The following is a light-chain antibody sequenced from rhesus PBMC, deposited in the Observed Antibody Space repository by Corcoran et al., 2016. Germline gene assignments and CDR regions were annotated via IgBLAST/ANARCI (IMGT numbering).Light chain of an antibody. Sequence: IQMTQSPSSLSASVGDRVTITCLASQAITTALAWYQQKQGETPMLLYYGASSLQSGIPTRFSGSGSGTNFTLTISSLQSEDFATYCCQHYYNAPRTIGQGTKVEIK. CDR2: GAS. CDR1: QAITTA. CDR3: QHYYNAPRT. J-gene: IGKJ1*01. V-gene: IGKV1-21*01.